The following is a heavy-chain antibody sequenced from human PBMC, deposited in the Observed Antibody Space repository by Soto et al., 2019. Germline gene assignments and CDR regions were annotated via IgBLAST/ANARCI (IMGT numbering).Heavy chain of an antibody. Sequence: PGGSLRLSCAASGFTFSSYSMNWVRQAPGKGLEWVSSISSSSSYIYYADSVKGRFTISRDNAKNSLYLQMNSLRAEDTAVYYCARDGGSYDSSGYPNWFDPWGQGTLVTVSS. CDR3: ARDGGSYDSSGYPNWFDP. V-gene: IGHV3-21*01. J-gene: IGHJ5*02. CDR2: ISSSSSYI. D-gene: IGHD3-22*01. CDR1: GFTFSSYS.